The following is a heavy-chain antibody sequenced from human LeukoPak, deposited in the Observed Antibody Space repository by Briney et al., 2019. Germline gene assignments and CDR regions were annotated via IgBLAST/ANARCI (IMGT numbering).Heavy chain of an antibody. D-gene: IGHD6-19*01. CDR1: GGSFSGYY. CDR3: ARRSSGWYLDY. CDR2: INHSGST. Sequence: SETPSLTCAVYGGSFSGYYWSWIRQPPGKGLEWIGEINHSGSTNYNPSLKSRVTISVDTSKNQFSLKLSSVTAADTAVYYCARRSSGWYLDYWGQGTLVTVSS. V-gene: IGHV4-34*01. J-gene: IGHJ4*02.